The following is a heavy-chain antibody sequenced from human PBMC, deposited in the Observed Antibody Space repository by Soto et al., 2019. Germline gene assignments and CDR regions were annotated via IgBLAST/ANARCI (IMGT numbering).Heavy chain of an antibody. V-gene: IGHV1-18*01. D-gene: IGHD1-1*01. CDR3: ARGRYGDY. J-gene: IGHJ4*02. CDR1: GYIFTTYG. CDR2: ISAHNGNT. Sequence: QGHLVQSGAEVKKPGASVKVSCKGSGYIFTTYGITWVRQAPGQGLEWMGWISAHNGNTNYAPKLQGRVTVTRDTSTSTAYMELRNLRSDDTAVYYCARGRYGDYWGQGALVTVSS.